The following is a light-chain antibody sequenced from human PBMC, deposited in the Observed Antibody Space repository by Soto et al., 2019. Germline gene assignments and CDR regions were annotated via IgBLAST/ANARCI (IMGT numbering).Light chain of an antibody. Sequence: ELVMTQSPATLSLSPGEGATLSCRASQSVATNLAWYQQKPGQAPRLLIYGASTSATGIPDRFTGSGSGTDFNLTIGSLQSEDLAVYYCQQYNNWTPDQTFGQGTKVEI. J-gene: IGKJ1*01. CDR1: QSVATN. V-gene: IGKV3-15*01. CDR3: QQYNNWTPDQT. CDR2: GAS.